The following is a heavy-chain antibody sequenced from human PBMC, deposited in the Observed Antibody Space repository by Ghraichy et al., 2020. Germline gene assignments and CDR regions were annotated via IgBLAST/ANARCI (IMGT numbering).Heavy chain of an antibody. V-gene: IGHV4-39*01. CDR3: ARPSIAMVSHWYFDL. Sequence: SETLSLTCTVSGGSISSTSYYWGWIRQPPGKGLEWIGSIYYSGGTNYNPSLKSRVTISVDTSKNQFSLKLASVTAADTAVYYCARPSIAMVSHWYFDLWGRGTLVTVSS. CDR2: IYYSGGT. D-gene: IGHD5-18*01. CDR1: GGSISSTSYY. J-gene: IGHJ2*01.